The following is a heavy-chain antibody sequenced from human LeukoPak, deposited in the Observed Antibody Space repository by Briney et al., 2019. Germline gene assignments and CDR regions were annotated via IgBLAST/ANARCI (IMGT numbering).Heavy chain of an antibody. CDR3: ASLRERSYYTRGFDY. J-gene: IGHJ4*02. V-gene: IGHV4-34*01. CDR2: INHSGST. CDR1: GGSFSGYY. Sequence: SETLSLTCAVYGGSFSGYYWSWIRQPPGKGLEWIGEINHSGSTNYNPSLKSRVTISVDTSKNQFSLKLSSVTAADTAVYYCASLRERSYYTRGFDYWGQGSLVTVSS. D-gene: IGHD5-18*01.